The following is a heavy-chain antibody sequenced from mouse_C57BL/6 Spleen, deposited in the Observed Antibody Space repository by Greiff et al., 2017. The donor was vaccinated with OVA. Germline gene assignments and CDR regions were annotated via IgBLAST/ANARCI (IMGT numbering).Heavy chain of an antibody. CDR2: IDPSDSYT. J-gene: IGHJ3*01. CDR1: GYTFTSYW. Sequence: QVHVKQPGAELVKPGASVKLSCKAYGYTFTSYWMQWVKQRPGQGLEWIGEIDPSDSYTNYNQKFKGKATLTVDTSSSTAYMQLSSLTSEDSAVYYCARSAYWGQGTLVTVSA. CDR3: ARSAY. V-gene: IGHV1-50*01.